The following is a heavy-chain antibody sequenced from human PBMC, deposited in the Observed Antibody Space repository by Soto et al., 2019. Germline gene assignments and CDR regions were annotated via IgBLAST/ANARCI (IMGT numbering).Heavy chain of an antibody. D-gene: IGHD3-10*01. J-gene: IGHJ3*02. CDR1: GFTFSSYD. Sequence: EVQLVESGGGLVQPGGSLRLSCAASGFTFSSYDMHWVRQATGKGLEWVSAIGTAGDTYFPGSVKGRFTLSRENAKNSLYLQMNSLRAGDTAVYYCARGATMVRGVILDAFDIWGQGTMVTVSS. V-gene: IGHV3-13*04. CDR3: ARGATMVRGVILDAFDI. CDR2: IGTAGDT.